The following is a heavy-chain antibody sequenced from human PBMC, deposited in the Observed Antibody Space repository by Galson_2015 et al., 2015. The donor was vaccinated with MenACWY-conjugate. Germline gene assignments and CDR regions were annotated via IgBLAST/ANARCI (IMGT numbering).Heavy chain of an antibody. J-gene: IGHJ6*02. Sequence: SLRLSCAASGFTFSSYWMHWVRQAPGKGLVWVSRINSDGSSTSYADSVKGRFTISRDNAKNTLYLQMNSLRAEDTAVYYCAARLLHSGGMDVWGQRTTVTVSS. V-gene: IGHV3-74*01. CDR2: INSDGSST. CDR1: GFTFSSYW. CDR3: AARLLHSGGMDV. D-gene: IGHD3-10*01.